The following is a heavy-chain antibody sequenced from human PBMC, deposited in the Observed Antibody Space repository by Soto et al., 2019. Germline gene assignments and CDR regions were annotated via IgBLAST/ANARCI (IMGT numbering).Heavy chain of an antibody. V-gene: IGHV3-7*01. Sequence: EVQLVESGGGLVQPGGSLRLSCAASGFTFSSYWMSWVRQAPVKGLEWVGNIKQDGSKKNYVDFMEGRFTISRDNAENSLYRQMNSLRAEDTAVYSCARIASAGRGWDVWGQGTTVVVSS. CDR2: IKQDGSKK. D-gene: IGHD6-13*01. CDR1: GFTFSSYW. CDR3: ARIASAGRGWDV. J-gene: IGHJ6*02.